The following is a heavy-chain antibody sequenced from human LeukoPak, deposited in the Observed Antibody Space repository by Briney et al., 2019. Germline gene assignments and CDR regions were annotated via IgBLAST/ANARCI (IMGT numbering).Heavy chain of an antibody. CDR3: AREIYGDPVAFDS. CDR2: LKSDGSTA. J-gene: IGHJ4*02. D-gene: IGHD4-17*01. Sequence: LGGTLRLSCAASGFTFSSFDMHWVRQAPGKGLVWVSRLKSDGSTAIYADSVQGRFTISRDNARNTVHLLMSSLTVEDTGVYYCAREIYGDPVAFDSWGQGALVTVSS. CDR1: GFTFSSFD. V-gene: IGHV3-74*01.